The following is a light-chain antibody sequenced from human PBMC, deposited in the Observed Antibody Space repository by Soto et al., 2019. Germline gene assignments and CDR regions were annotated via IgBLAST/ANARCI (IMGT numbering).Light chain of an antibody. CDR1: QSVRSN. V-gene: IGKV3-15*01. Sequence: EIVMTHSPATLSVSPGVRATLSCRASQSVRSNLAWSPQKPGQAPRLLLYGASTRATGIPARFSGSGSGTESTLTNRSLQSEECAVYYCQQYKNWPPWTSGQGTKVEIQ. CDR2: GAS. J-gene: IGKJ1*01. CDR3: QQYKNWPPWT.